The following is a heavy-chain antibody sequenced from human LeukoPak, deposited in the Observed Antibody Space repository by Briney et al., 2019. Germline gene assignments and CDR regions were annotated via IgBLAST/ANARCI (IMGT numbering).Heavy chain of an antibody. CDR1: GFTFSSYW. Sequence: GGSLRLSCAASGFTFSSYWMTWVRQTPGKGLEWVANIRMDGGEQYYMDSVEGRFTISRDNAKNSLYLQMYSLRPEDTAVYYCARDKGYNSAYWGRGTLVSVSS. D-gene: IGHD5-24*01. CDR3: ARDKGYNSAY. CDR2: IRMDGGEQ. V-gene: IGHV3-7*01. J-gene: IGHJ4*02.